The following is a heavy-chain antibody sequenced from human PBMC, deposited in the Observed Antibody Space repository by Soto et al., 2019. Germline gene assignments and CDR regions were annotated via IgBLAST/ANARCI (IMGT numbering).Heavy chain of an antibody. V-gene: IGHV3-9*01. D-gene: IGHD6-19*01. Sequence: EVQLVESGGGLVQPGRSLRLSCAASGFTFDDYAMHWVRQAPGKGLEWVSGISWNSGSIGYADSVKGRFTISRDNAKNSLYLQMNSLRAEDTAVYYCAKDIAVAGVPIDYWGQGTLVTVSS. J-gene: IGHJ4*02. CDR1: GFTFDDYA. CDR3: AKDIAVAGVPIDY. CDR2: ISWNSGSI.